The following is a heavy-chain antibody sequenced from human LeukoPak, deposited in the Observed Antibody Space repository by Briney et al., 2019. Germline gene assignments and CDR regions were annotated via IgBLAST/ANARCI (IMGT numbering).Heavy chain of an antibody. Sequence: GGSLRLSCAASGFTFSNFWMSWVRQAPGKGLEWVANIQQDGSKKYYVDSVKGRFTISRDNAKNSLYLRMNSLRAEDTAVYYCARVGYSYGHVNYYFDYWGQGTLVTVSS. CDR2: IQQDGSKK. CDR1: GFTFSNFW. CDR3: ARVGYSYGHVNYYFDY. V-gene: IGHV3-7*01. D-gene: IGHD5-18*01. J-gene: IGHJ4*02.